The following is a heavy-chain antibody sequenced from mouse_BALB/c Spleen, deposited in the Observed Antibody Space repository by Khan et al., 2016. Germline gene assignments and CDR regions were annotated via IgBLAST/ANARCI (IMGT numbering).Heavy chain of an antibody. D-gene: IGHD2-2*01. J-gene: IGHJ4*01. V-gene: IGHV6-6*01. CDR3: TLYGHDAVDY. CDR1: GFTFSDAW. Sequence: EVKLEESGGGLVQPGGSMKLSCAASGFTFSDAWMDWVRQSPERGLEWVAEIRGETNNHAIYYAETVKGRLTISRDDSKSSVYLQMNSLRAEDTGIDYCTLYGHDAVDYWGQGTSVTVSA. CDR2: IRGETNNHAI.